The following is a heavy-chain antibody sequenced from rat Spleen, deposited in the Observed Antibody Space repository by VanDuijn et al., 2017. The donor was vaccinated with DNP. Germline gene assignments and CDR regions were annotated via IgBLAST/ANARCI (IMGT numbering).Heavy chain of an antibody. D-gene: IGHD5-1*01. V-gene: IGHV5-22*01. CDR3: ARAVWDWYFDF. CDR2: ISYDGGST. J-gene: IGHJ1*01. Sequence: EVQLVESGGGLVQPGRSLKLSCAASGFTFSDYYMAWVRQAPTKGLEWVAYISYDGGSTYYGDSVKGRFTISRDNAKSTLYLQMNSLRSEDMATYYCARAVWDWYFDFWGPGTMVTVSS. CDR1: GFTFSDYY.